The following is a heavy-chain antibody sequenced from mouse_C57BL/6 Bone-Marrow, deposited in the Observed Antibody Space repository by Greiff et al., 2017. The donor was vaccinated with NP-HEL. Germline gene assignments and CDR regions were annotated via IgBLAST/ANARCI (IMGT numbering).Heavy chain of an antibody. CDR2: IRNKANGYTT. V-gene: IGHV7-3*01. D-gene: IGHD1-1*01. CDR3: ARYSYYGWDFGG. Sequence: EVNLVESGGGLVQPGGSLSLSCAASGFTFTDYYMSWVRQPPGQALEWFGFIRNKANGYTTEYSASVKGRFTISRDKSQSILYLQMNAMRAEDSASYYCARYSYYGWDFGGWGTGATVTVAS. CDR1: GFTFTDYY. J-gene: IGHJ1*03.